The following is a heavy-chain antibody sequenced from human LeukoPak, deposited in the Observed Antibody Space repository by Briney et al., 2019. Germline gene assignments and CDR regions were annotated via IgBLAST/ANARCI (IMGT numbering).Heavy chain of an antibody. J-gene: IGHJ5*02. Sequence: GGSLRLSCAASGFTFSSYSMNWVRQAPGKGLEWVSYISSSGSTIYYADSVKGRFTISRDNAKNSLYLQMNSLRAEDTAVYYCARDLARRGLGSEIDPWGQGTLVTVSS. CDR3: ARDLARRGLGSEIDP. D-gene: IGHD5-12*01. V-gene: IGHV3-48*04. CDR1: GFTFSSYS. CDR2: ISSSGSTI.